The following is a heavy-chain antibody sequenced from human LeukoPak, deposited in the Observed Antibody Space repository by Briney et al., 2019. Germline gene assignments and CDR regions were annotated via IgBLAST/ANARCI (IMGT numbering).Heavy chain of an antibody. J-gene: IGHJ4*02. Sequence: PGGSLRLSCAASGFTFSSYEMNWVRQAPGKGLEWVSYISSSGSTIYYADSVKGRFTISRDNAKNSLYLQMNSLRAEDTAVYYCARGSLFYDSSGYPFGYWGQGTLVTDSS. CDR1: GFTFSSYE. D-gene: IGHD3-22*01. V-gene: IGHV3-48*03. CDR3: ARGSLFYDSSGYPFGY. CDR2: ISSSGSTI.